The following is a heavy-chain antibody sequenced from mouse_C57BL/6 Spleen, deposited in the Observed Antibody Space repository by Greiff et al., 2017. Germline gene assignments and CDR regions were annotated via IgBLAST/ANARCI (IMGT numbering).Heavy chain of an antibody. CDR1: GYTFTDYY. CDR2: IYPGSGNT. CDR3: ASERTNYYAMDY. Sequence: QVQLKQSGAELVRPGASVKLSCKASGYTFTDYYINWVKQRPGQGLEWIARIYPGSGNTYYNEKFKGKATLTAEKSSSTAYMQLSSLTSEDSAVYFCASERTNYYAMDYWGQGTSVTVSS. J-gene: IGHJ4*01. V-gene: IGHV1-76*01.